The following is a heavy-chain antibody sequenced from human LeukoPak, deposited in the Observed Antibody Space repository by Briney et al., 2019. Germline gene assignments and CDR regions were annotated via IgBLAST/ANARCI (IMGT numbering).Heavy chain of an antibody. CDR1: GFTFIDYD. J-gene: IGHJ4*02. CDR3: ARGGIQVSGIDEFDY. CDR2: IGIRGDT. D-gene: IGHD6-19*01. Sequence: GGSLRLSCAASGFTFIDYDMHWDRHVIGKGLEWVSAIGIRGDTHYSGSVKGRFTISRENAESSLYLQMNSLRAEDTAVYYCARGGIQVSGIDEFDYWGQGTLVTVSS. V-gene: IGHV3-13*01.